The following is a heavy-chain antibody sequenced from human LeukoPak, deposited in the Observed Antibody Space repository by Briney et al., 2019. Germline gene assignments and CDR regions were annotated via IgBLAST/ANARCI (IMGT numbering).Heavy chain of an antibody. CDR3: ARSSNDYFDY. CDR1: GGSISSSSYY. J-gene: IGHJ4*02. D-gene: IGHD4-11*01. V-gene: IGHV4-39*07. CDR2: IYYSGST. Sequence: PSETLSLTCTVSGGSISSSSYYWGWIRQPPGKGLEWIGSIYYSGSTYYNPSLKSRVTISVDTSKNQFSLKLSSVTAADTAVYYCARSSNDYFDYWGQGTLVTVSS.